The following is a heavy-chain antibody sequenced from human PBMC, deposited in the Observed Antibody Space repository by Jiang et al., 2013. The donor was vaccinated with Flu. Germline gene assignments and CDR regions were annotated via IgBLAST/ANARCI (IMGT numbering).Heavy chain of an antibody. CDR2: IYSGGST. CDR3: ARGWVGRNFDY. V-gene: IGHV3-53*01. J-gene: IGHJ4*02. Sequence: VQLLESGGGLIQPGGSLRLSCAASGLIVSSNYMSWVRQAPGEGLEWVSVIYSGGSTYYADSVKGRFTISRDNSKNTLYLQMNTLRVDDTAVYYCARGWVGRNFDYWGQGTLVTVSS. D-gene: IGHD3/OR15-3a*01. CDR1: GLIVSSNY.